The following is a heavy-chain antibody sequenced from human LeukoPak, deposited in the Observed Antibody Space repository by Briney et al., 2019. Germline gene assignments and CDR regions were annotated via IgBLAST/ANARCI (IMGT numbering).Heavy chain of an antibody. D-gene: IGHD3-10*02. CDR3: AELGITMIGGV. CDR2: TTSSSSYI. CDR1: GFTFSSYN. Sequence: GGSLRLSCAASGFTFSSYNMNWVRQAPGKGLEWVSSTTSSSSYIYYADSVKGRFTISRDNAKNSLYLQMNSLRAEDTAVYYCAELGITMIGGVWGKGTTVTISS. V-gene: IGHV3-21*01. J-gene: IGHJ6*04.